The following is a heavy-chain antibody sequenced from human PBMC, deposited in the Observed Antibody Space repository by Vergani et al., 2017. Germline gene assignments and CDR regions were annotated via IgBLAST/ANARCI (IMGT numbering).Heavy chain of an antibody. CDR2: IIPILGIA. J-gene: IGHJ3*02. CDR1: GGTFSSYA. D-gene: IGHD3-22*01. Sequence: QVQLVQSGAEVKKPGSSVKVSCKASGGTFSSYAISWVRQAPGQGLEWMGRIIPILGIAIYAQKFQGRVTITADKSTSTAYMELSSLRSEDTAVYYCARAEDSSGYYYDAFDIWGQGTMVTVSS. V-gene: IGHV1-69*04. CDR3: ARAEDSSGYYYDAFDI.